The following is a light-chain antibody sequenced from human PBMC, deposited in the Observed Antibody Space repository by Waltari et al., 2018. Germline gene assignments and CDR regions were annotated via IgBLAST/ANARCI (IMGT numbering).Light chain of an antibody. CDR3: QACDSASAVV. Sequence: SDELTQPPSLSVSPGQTASIPCSGDKLETKYVCWYQQRPGNSPLLGISQDSRRPSGVPERFSGSNSGNTATPTVSGTQAMDEADYYCQACDSASAVVFGGGTKLIVL. CDR1: KLETKY. J-gene: IGLJ2*01. V-gene: IGLV3-1*01. CDR2: QDS.